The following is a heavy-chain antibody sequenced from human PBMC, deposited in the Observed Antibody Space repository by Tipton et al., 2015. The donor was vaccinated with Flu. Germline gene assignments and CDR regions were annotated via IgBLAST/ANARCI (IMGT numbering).Heavy chain of an antibody. D-gene: IGHD5-12*01. CDR1: GGSISSYY. Sequence: TLSLTCTVSGGSISSYYWSWIRQPPGKGLEWIGYIYYSGSTNYNPSLKSRVTISVDTSKNQFSLKLSSVTAADTAVYYCARERPEEDVVATIGSPPTLFDYWGQGTLVTVSS. CDR3: ARERPEEDVVATIGSPPTLFDY. J-gene: IGHJ4*02. V-gene: IGHV4-59*01. CDR2: IYYSGST.